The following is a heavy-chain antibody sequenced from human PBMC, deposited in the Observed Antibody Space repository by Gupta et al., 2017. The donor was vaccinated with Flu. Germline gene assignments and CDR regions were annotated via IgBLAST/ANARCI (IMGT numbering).Heavy chain of an antibody. Sequence: VQLLESGGGLVPPGGSLRLSCAASGFTFGSYAMSWVRQAPGKGLEWVSIISGSGGSTYYADAARGRFTVARDNSKNTLYLKMNSLRAEDTAVLYCAKGTIYNWNDRNWFDPGGQGTLVTVSS. V-gene: IGHV3-23*01. D-gene: IGHD1-20*01. CDR3: AKGTIYNWNDRNWFDP. J-gene: IGHJ5*02. CDR2: ISGSGGST. CDR1: GFTFGSYA.